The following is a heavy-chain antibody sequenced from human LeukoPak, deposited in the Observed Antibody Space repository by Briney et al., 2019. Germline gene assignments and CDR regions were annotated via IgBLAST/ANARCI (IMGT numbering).Heavy chain of an antibody. D-gene: IGHD3-22*01. CDR3: ARRSYYDSSAIFDY. V-gene: IGHV4-39*01. Sequence: PSETLSLTCTVSGGSIRSSYYYWGWIRQPPGKGLEWIGSLYYSGSTYYNPSLKSRVTISVDTSKNQFSLKLSSVTAADTAVFYCARRSYYDSSAIFDYWGQGTLVTVSS. J-gene: IGHJ4*02. CDR2: LYYSGST. CDR1: GGSIRSSYYY.